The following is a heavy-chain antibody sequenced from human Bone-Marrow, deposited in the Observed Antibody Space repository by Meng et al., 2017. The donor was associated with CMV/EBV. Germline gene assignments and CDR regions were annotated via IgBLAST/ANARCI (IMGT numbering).Heavy chain of an antibody. CDR2: ISWNSGSI. CDR3: AKGFGALDAFDI. D-gene: IGHD3-16*01. V-gene: IGHV3-9*01. J-gene: IGHJ3*02. CDR1: GFTFDDYA. Sequence: SLKISCAASGFTFDDYAMHWVRQAPGKGLEWVSGISWNSGSIGYADSVKGRFTISRDNAKNSLYLQMNSLRAEDTALYYCAKGFGALDAFDISGQGTMVTVSS.